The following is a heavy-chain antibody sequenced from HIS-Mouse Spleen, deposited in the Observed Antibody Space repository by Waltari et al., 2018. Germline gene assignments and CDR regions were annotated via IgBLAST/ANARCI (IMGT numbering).Heavy chain of an antibody. J-gene: IGHJ3*02. CDR1: GGTFSSYA. CDR3: ARFYYGTHMGAFDI. CDR2: INPILGIA. D-gene: IGHD3-22*01. Sequence: QVQLVQSGAEVKKPGSSVKVSCKASGGTFSSYAISWVRRAPGQGLEWMGRINPILGIANYAQKFQGRVTITADKSTSTAYMELSSLRSEDTAVYYCARFYYGTHMGAFDIWGQGTMVTVSS. V-gene: IGHV1-69*04.